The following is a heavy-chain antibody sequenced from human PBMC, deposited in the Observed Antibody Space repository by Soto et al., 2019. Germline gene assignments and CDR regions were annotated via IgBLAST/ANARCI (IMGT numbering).Heavy chain of an antibody. CDR3: ASLLSSGTGLDWFDP. J-gene: IGHJ5*02. D-gene: IGHD2-8*02. CDR2: IIPILGIA. V-gene: IGHV1-69*02. Sequence: ASVKVSCKASGGTFSSYTISWVRQAPGQGLEWMGRIIPILGIANYAQKFQGRVTITADKSTSTAYMELSSLRSEDTAVYYCASLLSSGTGLDWFDPWGQGTLVTVSS. CDR1: GGTFSSYT.